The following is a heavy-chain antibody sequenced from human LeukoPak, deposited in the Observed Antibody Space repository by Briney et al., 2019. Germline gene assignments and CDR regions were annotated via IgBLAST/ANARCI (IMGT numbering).Heavy chain of an antibody. CDR2: ISSSSSTI. Sequence: GGSLRLSCAASGFTFSSYSMNWVRQAPGKGLEWVSYISSSSSTIYYADSVKGRFTISRDNAKNSLYLQMNSLRAEDTAVYYCARGSVLNWNDVDYWGQGALVTVSS. D-gene: IGHD1-20*01. CDR3: ARGSVLNWNDVDY. CDR1: GFTFSSYS. V-gene: IGHV3-48*01. J-gene: IGHJ4*02.